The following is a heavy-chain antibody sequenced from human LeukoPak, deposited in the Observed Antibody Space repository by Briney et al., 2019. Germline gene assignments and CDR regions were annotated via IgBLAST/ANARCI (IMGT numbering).Heavy chain of an antibody. V-gene: IGHV3-23*01. CDR3: AKDRWYDGESGYFDH. J-gene: IGHJ4*02. CDR2: LSGSGAAT. D-gene: IGHD3-10*01. Sequence: GGSLRLSCEASGFTVKNYAMAWVRQAPGKGLEWVSGLSGSGAATFYADSVKGRFTISRDNSNNTLYLRLNSLRAEDTAIYFCAKDRWYDGESGYFDHWGRGTLVTVSS. CDR1: GFTVKNYA.